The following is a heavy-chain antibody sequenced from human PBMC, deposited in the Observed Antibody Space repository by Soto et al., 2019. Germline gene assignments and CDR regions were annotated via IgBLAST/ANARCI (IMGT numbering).Heavy chain of an antibody. CDR1: GFTFNTYS. Sequence: GGSLRLSCEASGFTFNTYSMHWVRQPPGKGLEWLAAIWYDGTQKYYADSVKGRFIISSDNSKKTLYLEMNSLRAEDTAVYYCASAGGTTVTGLWHFDSWGQGTLVTVSS. D-gene: IGHD4-17*01. V-gene: IGHV3-33*01. CDR3: ASAGGTTVTGLWHFDS. J-gene: IGHJ4*02. CDR2: IWYDGTQK.